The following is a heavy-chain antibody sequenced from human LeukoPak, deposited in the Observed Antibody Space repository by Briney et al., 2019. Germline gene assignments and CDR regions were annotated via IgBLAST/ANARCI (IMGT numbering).Heavy chain of an antibody. J-gene: IGHJ4*02. V-gene: IGHV4-34*01. Sequence: SETLSLTCAVYGGSFSGYYWSWIRQPPGKGLEWIGEINHSGSTNYNPSLKSRVTISVDTSKNQFSLKLSSVTAADAAVYYCAIGGKLWHTYFDYWGQGTLVTVSS. CDR3: AIGGKLWHTYFDY. CDR1: GGSFSGYY. D-gene: IGHD5-18*01. CDR2: INHSGST.